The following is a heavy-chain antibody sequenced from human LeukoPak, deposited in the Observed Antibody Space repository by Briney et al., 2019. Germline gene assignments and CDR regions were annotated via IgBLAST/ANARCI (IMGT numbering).Heavy chain of an antibody. CDR3: ARDPWAIAVAGTDYFDY. D-gene: IGHD6-19*01. J-gene: IGHJ4*02. Sequence: ASVNVSCKASGYTFTSYGISWVRQAPGQGLEWMGWISAYNGNTNHAQKLQGRVTMTPGTSTSTAYMELRSLRSDDTAVYYCARDPWAIAVAGTDYFDYWGQGTLVTVSS. CDR2: ISAYNGNT. V-gene: IGHV1-18*01. CDR1: GYTFTSYG.